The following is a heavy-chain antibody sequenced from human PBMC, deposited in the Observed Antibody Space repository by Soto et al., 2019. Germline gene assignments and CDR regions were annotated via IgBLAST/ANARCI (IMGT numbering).Heavy chain of an antibody. CDR3: ARTTAVPNTLRSRYFFDY. J-gene: IGHJ4*02. Sequence: SETLSLTCTVSGGSISSYYWSWIRQPPSMRLEWIGYTHYSGSTNYNPSLKTRVTISVDLSKNQFSLRLSSVTTADTALYYCARTTAVPNTLRSRYFFDYWGQGTLVTVSS. CDR1: GGSISSYY. CDR2: THYSGST. D-gene: IGHD4-17*01. V-gene: IGHV4-59*01.